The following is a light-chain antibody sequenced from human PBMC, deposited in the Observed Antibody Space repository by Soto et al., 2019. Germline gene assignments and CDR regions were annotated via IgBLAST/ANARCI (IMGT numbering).Light chain of an antibody. CDR1: QGISNY. CDR2: AAS. Sequence: DIQMTQSPSSLSASVGDRVTITCRASQGISNYLAWYQQKPGKVPKLLIYAASTLQSGVPSRFSGSGSGTDFTLTISSLQSEDFAVYYCQQYHSWPAFGRGTRVEIK. V-gene: IGKV1-27*01. J-gene: IGKJ4*02. CDR3: QQYHSWPA.